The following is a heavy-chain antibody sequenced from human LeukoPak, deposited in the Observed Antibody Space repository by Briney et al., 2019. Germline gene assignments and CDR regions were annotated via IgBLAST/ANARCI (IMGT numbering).Heavy chain of an antibody. CDR3: ERWYCSSTTCYHLEY. Sequence: PSETLSLTCTVSGGSISCYYWSWIRQPPGRGLEYIGHIYHTGRTDYKPSLQSRVTISLNTSKYQFSLKLNSVTAADTAVYFCERWYCSSTTCYHLEYWGQGTLVTVSP. CDR1: GGSISCYY. D-gene: IGHD2-2*01. CDR2: IYHTGRT. J-gene: IGHJ4*02. V-gene: IGHV4-59*13.